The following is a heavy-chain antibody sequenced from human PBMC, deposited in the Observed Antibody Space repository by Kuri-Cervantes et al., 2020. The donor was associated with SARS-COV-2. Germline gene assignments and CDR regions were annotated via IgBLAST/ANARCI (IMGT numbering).Heavy chain of an antibody. CDR3: AGQVQLELPTGRDY. J-gene: IGHJ4*02. Sequence: GESLKISCAASGFTFSSYAMSWVRQAPGKGLEWVAVISYDGSNKYYADSVKGRFTISRDNSKNTLYLQMNSLRAEDTAVYYCAGQVQLELPTGRDYWGQGTLVTVSS. V-gene: IGHV3-30*07. CDR2: ISYDGSNK. D-gene: IGHD1-1*01. CDR1: GFTFSSYA.